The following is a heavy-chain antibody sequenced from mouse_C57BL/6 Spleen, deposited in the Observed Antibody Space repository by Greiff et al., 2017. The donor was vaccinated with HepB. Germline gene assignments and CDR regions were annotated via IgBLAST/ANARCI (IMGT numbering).Heavy chain of an antibody. CDR1: GYTFTDYY. CDR3: ARDGYDGYSWFAY. Sequence: EVQLQQSGPELVKPGASVKISCKASGYTFTDYYMNWVKQSHGKSLEWIGDINPNNGGTSYNQKFKGKATLTVDKSSSTAYMELRSLTSEDSAVYYCARDGYDGYSWFAYWGQGTLVTVSA. CDR2: INPNNGGT. J-gene: IGHJ3*01. D-gene: IGHD2-3*01. V-gene: IGHV1-26*01.